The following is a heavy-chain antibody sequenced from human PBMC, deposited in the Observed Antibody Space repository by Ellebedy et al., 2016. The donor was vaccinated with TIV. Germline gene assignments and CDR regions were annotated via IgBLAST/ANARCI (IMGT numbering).Heavy chain of an antibody. CDR1: GFTFSSYW. J-gene: IGHJ5*02. Sequence: GGSLRLXXAASGFTFSSYWMSWVRQAPGKGLAWVANIKQDGSEKYYVDSVKGRFTISRDNAKNSLYLQMNSLRAEDTAVYYCARPWIQLWFDPFDPWGQGTLVTVSS. V-gene: IGHV3-7*01. D-gene: IGHD5-18*01. CDR2: IKQDGSEK. CDR3: ARPWIQLWFDPFDP.